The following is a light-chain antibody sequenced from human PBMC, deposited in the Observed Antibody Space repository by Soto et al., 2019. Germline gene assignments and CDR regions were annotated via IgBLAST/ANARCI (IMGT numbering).Light chain of an antibody. CDR2: EAS. CDR3: TSYTSSTTLYV. CDR1: SSDLGSYNL. Sequence: SALTHPSSMSGSPGQSITLSCPGTSSDLGSYNLVSWYQHHPGKAPTLILYEASRRPSGISSRFSGSKSGYTASLTISGLQAEDEADYYCTSYTSSTTLYVFGTGNKVTVL. V-gene: IGLV2-14*02. J-gene: IGLJ1*01.